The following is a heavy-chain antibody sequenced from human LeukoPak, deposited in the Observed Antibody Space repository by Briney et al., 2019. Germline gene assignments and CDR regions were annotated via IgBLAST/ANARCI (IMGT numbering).Heavy chain of an antibody. V-gene: IGHV3-23*01. CDR3: AKVRAMVLSWFDP. CDR1: GFTFSNVW. J-gene: IGHJ5*02. D-gene: IGHD5-18*01. Sequence: GGSLRLSCTATGFTFSNVWMSWVRQAPGKGLEWVSAISGSGGSTYYADSVKGRFTISRDNSKNTLYLQMNSLRAEDTAVYYCAKVRAMVLSWFDPWGQGTLVTVSS. CDR2: ISGSGGST.